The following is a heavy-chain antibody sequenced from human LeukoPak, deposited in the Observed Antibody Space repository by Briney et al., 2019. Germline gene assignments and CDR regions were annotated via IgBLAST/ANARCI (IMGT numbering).Heavy chain of an antibody. D-gene: IGHD4-17*01. CDR1: GYTFTDYY. CDR3: ARGSMTTVTTGGNPFDS. V-gene: IGHV1-2*02. J-gene: IGHJ5*01. CDR2: INPNSGGT. Sequence: GASEKVSCKASGYTFTDYYMHWVRQAPGQGLEWMGWINPNSGGTNYAQKFQGRVTTTRDTSISTAFMELSRLRSDDTAVYYCARGSMTTVTTGGNPFDSWGQGTLVTVSS.